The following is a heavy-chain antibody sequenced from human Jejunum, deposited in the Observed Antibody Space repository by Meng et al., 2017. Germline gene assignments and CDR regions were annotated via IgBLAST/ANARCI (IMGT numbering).Heavy chain of an antibody. CDR3: ARDLLGPAIAATGWFDP. CDR1: GASISDSNW. D-gene: IGHD6-13*01. Sequence: VQLQEPGPGLVKPSGTRSLTCAVSGASISDSNWWSWVRQPLGKALEWIGEIYHTGTTNYNPSLKSRVTMSLDKSKNQFSLELTSVTSADTAVYYCARDLLGPAIAATGWFDPWGQGTLVTVSS. V-gene: IGHV4-4*02. J-gene: IGHJ5*02. CDR2: IYHTGTT.